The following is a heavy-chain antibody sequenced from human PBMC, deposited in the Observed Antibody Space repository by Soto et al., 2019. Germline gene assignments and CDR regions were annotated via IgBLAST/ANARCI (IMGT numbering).Heavy chain of an antibody. J-gene: IGHJ6*03. CDR3: ARGGKGDSSSWYRPDYYYYYMDV. D-gene: IGHD6-13*01. CDR1: GFTFSSYW. V-gene: IGHV3-74*01. CDR2: INSDGSST. Sequence: GGSLRLSCAASGFTFSSYWMHWVRQAPGKGLVWVSRINSDGSSTSYADSVKGRFTISRDNAKNTLYLQMNSLRAEDTAVYYCARGGKGDSSSWYRPDYYYYYMDVWGKGTTVTVSS.